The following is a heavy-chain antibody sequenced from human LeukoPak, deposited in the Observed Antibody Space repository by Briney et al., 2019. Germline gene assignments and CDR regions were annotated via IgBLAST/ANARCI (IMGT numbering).Heavy chain of an antibody. Sequence: GGSLRLSCAASGFTFSSYEMNWVRQAPGKGLEWVANIMEDGSKTNYVDSVKGRFTISRDNAKTSLYLHMNSLRAEDTAIYYCAKDIVGGGNDYWGRGTLVIVSS. J-gene: IGHJ4*02. CDR1: GFTFSSYE. D-gene: IGHD2-15*01. CDR2: IMEDGSKT. CDR3: AKDIVGGGNDY. V-gene: IGHV3-7*01.